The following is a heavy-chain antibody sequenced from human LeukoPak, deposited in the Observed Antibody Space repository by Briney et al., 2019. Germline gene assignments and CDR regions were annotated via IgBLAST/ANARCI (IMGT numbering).Heavy chain of an antibody. V-gene: IGHV1-69*04. D-gene: IGHD2-15*01. CDR1: GYTLTELS. Sequence: SVKVSCKVSGYTLTELSMHWVRQAPGQGLEWMGRIIPILGIANYAQKFQGRVTITADKSTSTAYMELSSLRSEDTAVYYCARDVVAATLDSDYWGQGTLVTVSS. CDR2: IIPILGIA. CDR3: ARDVVAATLDSDY. J-gene: IGHJ4*02.